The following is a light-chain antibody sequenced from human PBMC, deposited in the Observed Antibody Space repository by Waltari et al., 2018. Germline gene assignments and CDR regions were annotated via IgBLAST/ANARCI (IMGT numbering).Light chain of an antibody. CDR1: QSLVHSDGNTY. CDR3: MQGTHWPYT. Sequence: DAVMTQSPLSLPVTLGQPASISCRSSQSLVHSDGNTYLNWFHQRPGQSPRRLISKVSNRDSGVPEGFSGSGSGTDFTLKISRVEAEDVGVYDCMQGTHWPYTFGQGTKVEIK. CDR2: KVS. V-gene: IGKV2-30*02. J-gene: IGKJ2*01.